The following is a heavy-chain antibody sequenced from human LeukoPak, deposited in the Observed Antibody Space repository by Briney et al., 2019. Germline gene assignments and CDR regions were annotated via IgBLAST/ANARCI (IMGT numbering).Heavy chain of an antibody. CDR2: ISSSSSYI. CDR3: ARVYSTIFGVVRNWFDP. CDR1: GFTFSSYS. D-gene: IGHD3-3*01. Sequence: GGSLRLSCAASGFTFSSYSMNWVRQAPGKGLEWVSSISSSSSYIYYADSVKGRFAISRDNAKNSLYLQMNSLRAEDTAVYYCARVYSTIFGVVRNWFDPWGQGTLVTVSS. V-gene: IGHV3-21*01. J-gene: IGHJ5*02.